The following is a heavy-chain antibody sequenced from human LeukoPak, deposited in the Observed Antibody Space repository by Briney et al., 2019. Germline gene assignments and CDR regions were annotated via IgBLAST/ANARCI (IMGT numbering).Heavy chain of an antibody. Sequence: SETLSLTCVVSGYSISSAYFWGWIRQPPGKGGEGIGTISHSGTTFYKPSLKTRVTISLDTSKNQFSLKLNSVTAADTAVYYCVRDVGQLRSDYWGQGTLVTVSS. CDR1: GYSISSAYF. CDR3: VRDVGQLRSDY. CDR2: ISHSGTT. V-gene: IGHV4-38-2*02. J-gene: IGHJ4*02. D-gene: IGHD2-2*01.